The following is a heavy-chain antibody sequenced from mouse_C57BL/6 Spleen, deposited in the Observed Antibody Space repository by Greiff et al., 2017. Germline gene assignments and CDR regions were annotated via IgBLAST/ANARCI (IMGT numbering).Heavy chain of an antibody. CDR3: AGSIYYGNHYYAMDY. D-gene: IGHD2-1*01. CDR2: ISYDGSN. Sequence: DVQLVESGPGLVKPSQSLSLTCSVTGYSITSGYYWNWIRQFPGNKLEWMGYISYDGSNNYNPSLKNRISITRDTSKNQFFLKLNSVTTEDTATYYGAGSIYYGNHYYAMDYWGQGTSVTVSS. V-gene: IGHV3-6*01. CDR1: GYSITSGYY. J-gene: IGHJ4*01.